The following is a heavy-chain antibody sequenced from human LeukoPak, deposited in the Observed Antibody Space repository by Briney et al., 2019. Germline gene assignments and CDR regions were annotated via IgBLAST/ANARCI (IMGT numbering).Heavy chain of an antibody. V-gene: IGHV3-9*01. CDR3: AKDQPSSSWEEGWFDP. Sequence: GGSLRLSCAASGFTFDDYAMHWVRQAPGKGLEWVSGISWNSGSIGYADSVKGRFTISRDNAKNSLYLQMNSLRAEDTALYYCAKDQPSSSWEEGWFDPWGQGTLVTVSS. CDR1: GFTFDDYA. J-gene: IGHJ5*02. D-gene: IGHD6-13*01. CDR2: ISWNSGSI.